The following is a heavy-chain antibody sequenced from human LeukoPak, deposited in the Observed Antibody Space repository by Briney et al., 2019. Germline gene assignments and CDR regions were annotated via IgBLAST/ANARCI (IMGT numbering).Heavy chain of an antibody. CDR1: GYTSTSYD. CDR2: MNPNSGNT. Sequence: GASVKVSCKASGYTSTSYDINWVRQATGQGLEWMGWMNPNSGNTGYAQKFQGRVTMTRNTSISTAYMELSSLRSEDTAVYYCARYYDFWSGYYNYYYYYGMDVWGQGTTVTVSS. J-gene: IGHJ6*02. D-gene: IGHD3-3*01. CDR3: ARYYDFWSGYYNYYYYYGMDV. V-gene: IGHV1-8*01.